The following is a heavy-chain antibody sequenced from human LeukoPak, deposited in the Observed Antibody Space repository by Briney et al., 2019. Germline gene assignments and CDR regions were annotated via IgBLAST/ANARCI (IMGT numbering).Heavy chain of an antibody. V-gene: IGHV3-11*04. CDR2: ISGSGRTI. CDR1: TFTLSGYY. Sequence: GGSLRLSCSASTFTLSGYYMSWIRQAPGKGLDWVSYISGSGRTIYYADSVKGRFTISRDNAKNSLYLQMNSLRAEDTAVYYCAKVGRTYGSGTYSNFDYWGQGTLVTVSS. CDR3: AKVGRTYGSGTYSNFDY. D-gene: IGHD3-10*01. J-gene: IGHJ4*02.